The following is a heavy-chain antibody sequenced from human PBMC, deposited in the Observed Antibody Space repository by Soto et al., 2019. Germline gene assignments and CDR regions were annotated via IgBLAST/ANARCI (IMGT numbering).Heavy chain of an antibody. CDR1: GDSVGNGPYY. CDR3: ARVGSSCHSGGCYYYYGLGV. CDR2: IYYSGST. D-gene: IGHD1-26*01. V-gene: IGHV4-61*01. J-gene: IGHJ6*02. Sequence: QVRLQESGTGLVKPSETLALSCLVSGDSVGNGPYYWSWIRQSPGEGLEWIAYIYYSGSTNVNPYLESRFNSSIDMSTNQFFLALRSVTAADAAVYFCARVGSSCHSGGCYYYYGLGVWGQGATVAISS.